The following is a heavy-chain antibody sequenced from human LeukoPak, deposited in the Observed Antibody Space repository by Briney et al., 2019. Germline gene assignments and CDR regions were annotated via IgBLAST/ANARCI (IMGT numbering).Heavy chain of an antibody. CDR2: IRSKANSYAT. Sequence: GGSLRLSCAAYGFTFSGSAMHWVRQASGKGLEWVGRIRSKANSYATAYAASVKGRFTISRDDSKNTAYLQMNSLKTEDTAVYYCTRLLFSAGTYYDDYWGQGTLVTVSS. D-gene: IGHD6-13*01. J-gene: IGHJ4*02. V-gene: IGHV3-73*01. CDR3: TRLLFSAGTYYDDY. CDR1: GFTFSGSA.